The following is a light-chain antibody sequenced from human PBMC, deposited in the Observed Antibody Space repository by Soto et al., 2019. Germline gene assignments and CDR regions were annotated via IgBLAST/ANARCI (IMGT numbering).Light chain of an antibody. CDR2: EVS. J-gene: IGLJ1*01. CDR3: SSYAGSDNFV. CDR1: SSDVGGYNY. V-gene: IGLV2-8*01. Sequence: QSALTQPPSASGSPGPAVTISCTGTSSDVGGYNYVSWYQQHPGKVPKLIIYEVSKRPSGVPDRFSGSKSGNTASLTVSGLQAEDEADYYCSSYAGSDNFVFGTGTKLTVL.